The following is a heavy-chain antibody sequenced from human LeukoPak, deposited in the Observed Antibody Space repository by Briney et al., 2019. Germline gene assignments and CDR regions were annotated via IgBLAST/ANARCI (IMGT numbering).Heavy chain of an antibody. J-gene: IGHJ6*03. CDR3: AGGATPYYYYYMDV. V-gene: IGHV4-59*01. CDR1: GGSISSYY. CDR2: IYYSGST. Sequence: SETLSLTCTVSGGSISSYYWSWIRQPPGKGLEWIGYIYYSGSTNYNPSLKSRVTISVDTSKNQFSLKLSSVTAADTAVYYCAGGATPYYYYYMDVWGKGTTVTVSS. D-gene: IGHD1-26*01.